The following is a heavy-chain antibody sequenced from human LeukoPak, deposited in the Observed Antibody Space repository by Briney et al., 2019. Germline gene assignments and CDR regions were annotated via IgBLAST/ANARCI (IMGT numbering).Heavy chain of an antibody. J-gene: IGHJ4*02. CDR3: ARGQSLDY. CDR1: GGSFSGYY. V-gene: IGHV4-34*01. CDR2: INHSGST. Sequence: SETLSLTCAVYGGSFSGYYWSWIRQPPGKGLEWIGEINHSGSTNYNPSLKSRVTISVDTSKNQFSLKLSSVTAADTAVYYCARGQSLDYWSRGTLVTVSS.